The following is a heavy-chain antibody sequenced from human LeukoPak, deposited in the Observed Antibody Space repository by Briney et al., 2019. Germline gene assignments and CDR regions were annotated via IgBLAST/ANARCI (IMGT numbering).Heavy chain of an antibody. Sequence: GGSLRLSCAASRFTFSNYAMSWVRQAPGRGLEWVSAISGRGESTYYTDSVRGRFAISRDNSKNTLYLQMNNLRAEDTAVYYCARDGNFYFDLWGRGTLVTVSS. CDR1: RFTFSNYA. CDR3: ARDGNFYFDL. D-gene: IGHD1-7*01. J-gene: IGHJ2*01. V-gene: IGHV3-23*01. CDR2: ISGRGEST.